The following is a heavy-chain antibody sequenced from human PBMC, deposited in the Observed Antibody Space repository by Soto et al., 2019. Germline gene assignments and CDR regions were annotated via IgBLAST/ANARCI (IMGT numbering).Heavy chain of an antibody. J-gene: IGHJ4*02. D-gene: IGHD6-19*01. Sequence: ASVKVSCKASGYTFTSYDINWVRQATGQGLEWMGWMDPNSGNTGYAQKFQGRVTMTTDTSTSTAYMELRSLRSDDTAVYYCARPGIAVAGLDYWGQGTLVTVSS. V-gene: IGHV1-8*01. CDR2: MDPNSGNT. CDR1: GYTFTSYD. CDR3: ARPGIAVAGLDY.